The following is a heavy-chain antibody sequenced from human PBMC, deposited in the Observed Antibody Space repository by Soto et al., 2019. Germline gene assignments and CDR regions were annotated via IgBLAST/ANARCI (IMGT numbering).Heavy chain of an antibody. V-gene: IGHV1-2*02. CDR3: ARKHSLDYIRWGLDP. J-gene: IGHJ5*02. CDR1: GFNFAGYF. D-gene: IGHD4-4*01. CDR2: INPNSGVT. Sequence: ASVKVSCKASGFNFAGYFLHWVRQTPGQGLERMGWINPNSGVTKDAQKFQGRVTMTRDTSIDTAYLELTGLTSDDTATYYCARKHSLDYIRWGLDPWGQGTLVTVSS.